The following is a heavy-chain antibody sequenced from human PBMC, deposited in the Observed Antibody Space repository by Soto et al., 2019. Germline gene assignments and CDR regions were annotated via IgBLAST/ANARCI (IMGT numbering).Heavy chain of an antibody. CDR2: IYHSGST. CDR3: ARRRGFPYYYGMDV. D-gene: IGHD5-12*01. Sequence: PSETLSLTCAVSGGSISSGGYSWSWIRQPPGKGLEWIGYIYHSGSTYYNPSLKSRVTISVDRSKNQFSLKLSSVTAADTAVYYCARRRGFPYYYGMDVWGQGTTVTSP. CDR1: GGSISSGGYS. J-gene: IGHJ6*02. V-gene: IGHV4-30-2*01.